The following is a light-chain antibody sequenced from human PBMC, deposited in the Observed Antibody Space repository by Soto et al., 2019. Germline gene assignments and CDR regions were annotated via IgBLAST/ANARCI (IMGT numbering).Light chain of an antibody. Sequence: EIVLTQSPGTLSLSPGERASLSCRASQSISSSFLAWYQQKPGLAPRLLIFGASTRATGIPDRFNGSGSGTYFTLTISRLEPEDFSVYYCQQYGTSPPITFGQGTRLEIK. CDR2: GAS. J-gene: IGKJ5*01. CDR1: QSISSSF. V-gene: IGKV3-20*01. CDR3: QQYGTSPPIT.